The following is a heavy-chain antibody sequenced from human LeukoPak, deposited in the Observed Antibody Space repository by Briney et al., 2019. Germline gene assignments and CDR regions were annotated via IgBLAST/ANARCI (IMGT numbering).Heavy chain of an antibody. V-gene: IGHV4-30-2*01. Sequence: SETLSLTCTVSGGSISSGGYYWSWIRQPPGKGLEWIGYIYHSGSTYYNPSLKSRVTISVDRSKNQFSLKLSSVTAADTAVYYCARTFGNGDAFDIWGQGTMVTVSS. CDR2: IYHSGST. D-gene: IGHD4-23*01. CDR3: ARTFGNGDAFDI. CDR1: GGSISSGGYY. J-gene: IGHJ3*02.